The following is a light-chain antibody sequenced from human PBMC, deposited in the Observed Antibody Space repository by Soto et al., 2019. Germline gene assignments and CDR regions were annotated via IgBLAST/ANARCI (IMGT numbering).Light chain of an antibody. Sequence: EMMMTQSPTTLFVSPGDRATLSCRASQSVSSNLAWYQQKPGQAPRLLIYGASTRATGIPARFSGSGSGTEFTLTISRLQSEDLASCHCQQYNIWPRAFGQGTVVDIK. V-gene: IGKV3-15*01. CDR3: QQYNIWPRA. CDR1: QSVSSN. CDR2: GAS. J-gene: IGKJ1*01.